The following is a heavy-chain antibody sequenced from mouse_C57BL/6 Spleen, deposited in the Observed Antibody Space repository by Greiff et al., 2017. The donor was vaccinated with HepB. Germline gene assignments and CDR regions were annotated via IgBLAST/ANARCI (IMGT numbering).Heavy chain of an antibody. V-gene: IGHV1-82*01. CDR1: GYAFSSSW. Sequence: VKLVESGPELVKPGASVKISCKASGYAFSSSWMNWVKQRPGKGLEWIGRIYPGDGDTNYNGKFKGKATLTADKSSSTAYMQLSSLTSEDSAVYFCARQDSSGYVDAMDYWGQGTSVTVSS. J-gene: IGHJ4*01. CDR2: IYPGDGDT. D-gene: IGHD3-2*02. CDR3: ARQDSSGYVDAMDY.